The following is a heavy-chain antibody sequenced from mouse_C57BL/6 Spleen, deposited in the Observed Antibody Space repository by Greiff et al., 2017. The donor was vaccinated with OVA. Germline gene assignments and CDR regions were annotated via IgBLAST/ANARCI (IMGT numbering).Heavy chain of an antibody. D-gene: IGHD3-1*01. CDR3: ARGGYNVGFAY. Sequence: QVQLLQSGAELVRPGPSVKLSCKASGYTFTSYWMHWVKQRPGQGLEWIGVIDPSDSYTNSNPQFKGKATFTVDTSSSTAYMQLSSLTTEDAAVYYRARGGYNVGFAYWGPGTLVTVSA. CDR1: GYTFTSYW. CDR2: IDPSDSYT. J-gene: IGHJ3*01. V-gene: IGHV1-59*01.